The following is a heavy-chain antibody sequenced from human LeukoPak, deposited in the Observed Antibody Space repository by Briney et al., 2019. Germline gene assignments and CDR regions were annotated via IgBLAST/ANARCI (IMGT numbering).Heavy chain of an antibody. Sequence: GGSLRLSCAASGFSVSDTYMSWLRQAPGKGLEWVSLLYSSGSTHYADSVKGRFTISRDKSKNMLSLQMNSLRAEDTAVYYCASAKSGIYTRPFDYWGQGTLVTVSS. CDR1: GFSVSDTY. J-gene: IGHJ4*02. V-gene: IGHV3-66*01. D-gene: IGHD1-26*01. CDR2: LYSSGST. CDR3: ASAKSGIYTRPFDY.